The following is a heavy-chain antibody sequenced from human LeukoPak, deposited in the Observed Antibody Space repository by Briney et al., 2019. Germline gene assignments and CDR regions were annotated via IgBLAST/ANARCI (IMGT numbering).Heavy chain of an antibody. CDR3: ARASRAPLGYCSSTSCYSDYYYYMDA. Sequence: PSETLSLTCAVYGGSFSGYYWSWIRQPPGKGLEWIGEINHSGSTNYNPSLKSRVTISVDTSKNQFSLKLSSVTAADTAVYYCARASRAPLGYCSSTSCYSDYYYYMDAWGKGTTVTVSS. CDR2: INHSGST. D-gene: IGHD2-2*01. V-gene: IGHV4-34*01. J-gene: IGHJ6*03. CDR1: GGSFSGYY.